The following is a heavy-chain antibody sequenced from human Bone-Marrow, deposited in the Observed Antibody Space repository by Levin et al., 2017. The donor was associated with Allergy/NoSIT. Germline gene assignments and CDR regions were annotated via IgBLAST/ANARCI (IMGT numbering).Heavy chain of an antibody. CDR3: AKGAYDTNGYSSPFVY. V-gene: IGHV3-66*01. D-gene: IGHD3-22*01. CDR1: GFIVRSNY. CDR2: LHPGGSA. J-gene: IGHJ4*02. Sequence: GGSLRLSCVVSGFIVRSNYMSWVRQAPGKGLQWVSVLHPGGSAAYTDSVKGRFTISRDNSENTLFLQMDSLTAEDTAVYYCAKGAYDTNGYSSPFVYWGRGTLVTVSS.